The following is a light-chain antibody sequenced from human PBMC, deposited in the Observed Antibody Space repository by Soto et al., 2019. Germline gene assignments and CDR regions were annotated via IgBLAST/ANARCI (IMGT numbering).Light chain of an antibody. CDR1: SSNIGNNY. J-gene: IGLJ2*01. CDR2: DNN. V-gene: IGLV1-51*01. Sequence: QSVLTQPPSVSAAPGQKVTISCSGSSSNIGNNYVSWYQQLPGTAPKLLIYDNNKRPSGIPDRFSDSKSGTSATLGITGLQTGDEADYYCGTWDSSLSAGQFGGGTKLTVL. CDR3: GTWDSSLSAGQ.